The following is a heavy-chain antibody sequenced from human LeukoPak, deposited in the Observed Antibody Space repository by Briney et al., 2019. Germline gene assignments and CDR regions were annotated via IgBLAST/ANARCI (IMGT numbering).Heavy chain of an antibody. J-gene: IGHJ3*02. CDR3: ARDGYVDTAMVMYFDI. D-gene: IGHD5-18*01. Sequence: GGSLRLSCAASGFTFSSYAMHWVRQAPGKGLEWVAVISYDGSNKYYADSVKGRFTISRDNSKNTLYLQMNSLRAEDTAVYYCARDGYVDTAMVMYFDIWGQGIMVTVSS. CDR2: ISYDGSNK. V-gene: IGHV3-30-3*01. CDR1: GFTFSSYA.